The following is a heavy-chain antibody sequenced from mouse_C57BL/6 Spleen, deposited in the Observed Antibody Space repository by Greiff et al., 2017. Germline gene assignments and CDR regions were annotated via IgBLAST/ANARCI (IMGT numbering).Heavy chain of an antibody. CDR2: INPGSGGT. CDR3: ERGGYYSNPFLDD. CDR1: GYAFTNYL. V-gene: IGHV1-54*01. Sequence: QVHVKQPGAELVRPGTSVQVSCKASGYAFTNYLIEWVKQRPGQGLEWIGVINPGSGGTNYNEKIKGKATLTADKSSSTAYMQLSNLTSEDSAVYFCERGGYYSNPFLDDWGQGTTLTVSS. D-gene: IGHD2-5*01. J-gene: IGHJ2*01.